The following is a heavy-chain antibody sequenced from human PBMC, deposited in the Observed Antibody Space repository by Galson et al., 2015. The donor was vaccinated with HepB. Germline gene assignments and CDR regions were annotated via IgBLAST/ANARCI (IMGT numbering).Heavy chain of an antibody. D-gene: IGHD3-22*01. CDR2: IRSKAYGGTT. CDR1: GFTFGDYA. J-gene: IGHJ4*02. Sequence: SLRLSCAASGFTFGDYAMSWVRQAPGKGLEWVGFIRSKAYGGTTEYAASVKGRFTISRDDSKSIAYLQMNSLKTEDTAVYYCTRSGDSSGYLVPVWTDYWGQGTLVTVSS. CDR3: TRSGDSSGYLVPVWTDY. V-gene: IGHV3-49*04.